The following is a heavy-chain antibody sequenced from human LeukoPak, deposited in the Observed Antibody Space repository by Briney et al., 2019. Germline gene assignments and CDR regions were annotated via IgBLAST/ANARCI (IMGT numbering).Heavy chain of an antibody. CDR2: INHSGST. J-gene: IGHJ5*02. Sequence: TSETLSLTCSVSGYSISSGYFWAWIRQSPGKGLEWIGEINHSGSTNYNPSLKSRVTISVDTSKNQFSLKLSSVTAADTAVYYCARIYDFWSGYQYFDPWGQGTLVTVSS. CDR3: ARIYDFWSGYQYFDP. V-gene: IGHV4-38-2*02. D-gene: IGHD3-3*01. CDR1: GYSISSGYF.